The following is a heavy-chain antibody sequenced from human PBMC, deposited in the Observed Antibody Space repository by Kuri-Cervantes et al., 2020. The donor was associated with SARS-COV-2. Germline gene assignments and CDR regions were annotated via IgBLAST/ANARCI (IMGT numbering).Heavy chain of an antibody. CDR2: ISSSSSYI. V-gene: IGHV3-21*01. J-gene: IGHJ4*02. D-gene: IGHD3-10*01. CDR3: ARDSVPYGSGSYLDY. CDR1: GFTFSSYS. Sequence: GESLKISCAASGFTFSSYSMNWVRQAPGKGLEWVSSISSSSSYIYYADSVKGRFTISRDNAKNSLYLQMNSLRAEDTAVYYCARDSVPYGSGSYLDYWGQGTLVTVSS.